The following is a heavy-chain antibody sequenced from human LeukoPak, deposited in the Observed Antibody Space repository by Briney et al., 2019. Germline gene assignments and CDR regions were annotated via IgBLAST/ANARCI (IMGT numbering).Heavy chain of an antibody. Sequence: GGSLRLSCAASGFTFSDHHMDWVRQAPGQGLEWVGRSRDKANSYTTEYAASVEGRFTVSRDDSKKSLCLQMDSLKSEDTAVYYCARVKVESGSYYFDSWGQGTLVTVSS. V-gene: IGHV3-72*01. CDR3: ARVKVESGSYYFDS. J-gene: IGHJ4*02. CDR2: SRDKANSYTT. CDR1: GFTFSDHH. D-gene: IGHD1-26*01.